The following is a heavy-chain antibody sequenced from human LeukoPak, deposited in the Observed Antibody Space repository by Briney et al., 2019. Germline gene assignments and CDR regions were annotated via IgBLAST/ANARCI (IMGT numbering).Heavy chain of an antibody. D-gene: IGHD3-22*01. CDR3: ARLVHYYDSSGSRAFDI. V-gene: IGHV3-20*04. CDR2: INWNGGST. J-gene: IGHJ3*02. CDR1: GFTFNTYT. Sequence: GGSLRLSCAASGFTFNTYTMNWVRQAPGKGLEWVSGINWNGGSTGYADSVKGRFTISRDNAKNSLYLQMNSLRAEDTALYYCARLVHYYDSSGSRAFDIWGQGTMVTVSS.